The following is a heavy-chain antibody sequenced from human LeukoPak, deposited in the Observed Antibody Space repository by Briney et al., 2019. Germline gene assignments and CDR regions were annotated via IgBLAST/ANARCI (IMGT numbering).Heavy chain of an antibody. D-gene: IGHD2-2*01. CDR3: ARESPPDIVVVPAAMATDY. CDR1: GGSISISSYY. V-gene: IGHV4-39*02. CDR2: IYYSGST. Sequence: KASETLSLTCTVSGGSISISSYYWCWIRQPPGKGLEWIGSIYYSGSTYYNPSLKSRVTISVDTSKNQFSLKLSSVTAADTAVYYCARESPPDIVVVPAAMATDYWGQGTLVTVSS. J-gene: IGHJ4*02.